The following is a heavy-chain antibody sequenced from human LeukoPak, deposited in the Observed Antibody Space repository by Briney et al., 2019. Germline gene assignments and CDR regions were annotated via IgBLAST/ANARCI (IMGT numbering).Heavy chain of an antibody. CDR3: ARASSIFWSGYYTRYWFDP. CDR2: INHSGST. V-gene: IGHV4-34*01. D-gene: IGHD3-3*01. Sequence: SETLSLTCAVYGGSFSGYYWSWIRQPPGKGLEWIGEINHSGSTNYNPSLKSRVTISVDTSKNQFSLKLSSVTAADTAVYYCARASSIFWSGYYTRYWFDPWGQGTLVTVSS. J-gene: IGHJ5*02. CDR1: GGSFSGYY.